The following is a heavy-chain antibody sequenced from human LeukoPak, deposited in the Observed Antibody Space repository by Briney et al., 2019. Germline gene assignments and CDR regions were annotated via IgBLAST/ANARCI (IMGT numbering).Heavy chain of an antibody. CDR1: GYNFASYW. Sequence: GESLKISFKGAGYNFASYWIGWVRQMPGKGLEWMGIIYADDFNTIYSQSFQGRVNISADKSISTAYLQWSSLKASDTAMYYCARNYGSGKGDFDYWGQGTLVTVSS. CDR2: IYADDFNT. CDR3: ARNYGSGKGDFDY. V-gene: IGHV5-51*01. D-gene: IGHD3-10*01. J-gene: IGHJ4*02.